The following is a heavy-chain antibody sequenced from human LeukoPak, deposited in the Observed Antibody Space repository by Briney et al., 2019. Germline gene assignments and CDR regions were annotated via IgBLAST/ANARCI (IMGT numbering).Heavy chain of an antibody. J-gene: IGHJ4*02. CDR1: GSIFSSYW. V-gene: IGHV5-51*01. D-gene: IGHD3-10*01. CDR2: IYTGDSDT. CDR3: ARLPDYYGSGSYPDY. Sequence: GASLQISCKGSGSIFSSYWIGWGRPLPGKGLEWMGIIYTGDSDTRYSPSFQGQVTISADKSISTAYLQWSSLKASDTAMYYCARLPDYYGSGSYPDYWGQGTLVTVSS.